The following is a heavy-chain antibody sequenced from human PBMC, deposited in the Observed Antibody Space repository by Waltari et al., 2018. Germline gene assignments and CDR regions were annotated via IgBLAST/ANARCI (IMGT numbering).Heavy chain of an antibody. CDR1: GYSISSGYY. CDR2: IYQSGST. D-gene: IGHD1-26*01. CDR3: ARHQVGGRDFEY. J-gene: IGHJ4*02. V-gene: IGHV4-38-2*01. Sequence: QVQLHESGPGLVKSSETLSLTCAVSGYSISSGYYWGWIRQPPGKGLEWIGTIYQSGSTYYNPSLKSRITISLDTSKNQFSLKLNSVTAADTAVYYCARHQVGGRDFEYWAREPWSPSPQ.